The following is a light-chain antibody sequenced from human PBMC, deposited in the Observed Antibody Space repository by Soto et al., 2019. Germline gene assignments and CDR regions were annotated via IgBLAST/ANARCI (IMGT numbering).Light chain of an antibody. CDR2: GAS. J-gene: IGKJ1*01. V-gene: IGKV3-15*01. CDR3: QQYNNWPRA. CDR1: QSVRSN. Sequence: EIVMTQSPATLSVSPGERATLSCRASQSVRSNLAWYQQKPGQAPRLLIYGASIRATGIPARFSGSGSGTEFTLSISSLQSEDFAVYYCQQYNNWPRAFGQGAKAEIK.